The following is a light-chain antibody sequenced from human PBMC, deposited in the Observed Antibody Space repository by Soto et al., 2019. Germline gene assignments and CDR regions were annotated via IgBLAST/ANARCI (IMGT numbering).Light chain of an antibody. CDR3: QQYCSSPPKT. Sequence: EIVLTQSPGTLSLSPGETATLSCRASQSIANTFLAWYQQKPGQAPRLLISGASSRATGIPDRFSGSGSGPYFTLTISRLEPEDFAVYYCQQYCSSPPKTFGQGTKLEI. CDR1: QSIANTF. V-gene: IGKV3-20*01. CDR2: GAS. J-gene: IGKJ2*01.